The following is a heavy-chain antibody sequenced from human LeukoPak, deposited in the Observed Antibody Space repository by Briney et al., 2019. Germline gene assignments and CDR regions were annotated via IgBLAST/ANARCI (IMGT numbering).Heavy chain of an antibody. Sequence: GGSLRLSCAASGNYWMHWVRQAPGKGLVGVSHINSDGSWTSYADSVKGRFTISKDNAKNTVYLQMNSLRAEDTAVYYCVSFYETYWGRGTLVTVSS. CDR3: VSFYETY. CDR1: GNYW. D-gene: IGHD2/OR15-2a*01. J-gene: IGHJ4*02. CDR2: INSDGSWT. V-gene: IGHV3-74*01.